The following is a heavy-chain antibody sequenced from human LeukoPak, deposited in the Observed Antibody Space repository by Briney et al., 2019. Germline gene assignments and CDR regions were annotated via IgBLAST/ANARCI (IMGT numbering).Heavy chain of an antibody. CDR3: ARTGEWLLYSGFDY. CDR1: GGTFSSYA. CDR2: IIPIFGTA. V-gene: IGHV1-69*13. J-gene: IGHJ4*02. Sequence: ASVKVSCKASGGTFSSYAISWVQQAPGQGLEWMGGIIPIFGTANYAQKFQGRVTITADESTSTAYMELSSLRSEDTAVYYCARTGEWLLYSGFDYWGQGTLVTVSS. D-gene: IGHD3-3*01.